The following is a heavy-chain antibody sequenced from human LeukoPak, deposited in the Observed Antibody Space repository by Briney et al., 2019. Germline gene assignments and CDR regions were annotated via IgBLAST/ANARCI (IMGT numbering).Heavy chain of an antibody. D-gene: IGHD3-10*01. CDR1: GFTFSSYA. Sequence: GGSLTLSCAVSGFTFSSYAMSWVRQAPGKGLEWVSAISGSGGSTYYEDSVKGRCTISRDNSKNTLYLQMNSLRAEDTAVYYCAKDLNPYYYGSGSYWGQGTLVTVSS. CDR3: AKDLNPYYYGSGSY. V-gene: IGHV3-23*01. CDR2: ISGSGGST. J-gene: IGHJ4*02.